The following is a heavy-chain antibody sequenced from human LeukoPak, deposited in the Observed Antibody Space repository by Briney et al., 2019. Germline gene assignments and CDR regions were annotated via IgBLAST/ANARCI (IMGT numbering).Heavy chain of an antibody. CDR1: GFTFSDST. D-gene: IGHD1-26*01. V-gene: IGHV3-73*01. Sequence: GGSLRLSCAASGFTFSDSTMHWVRQASGKGLEWVGRIRNKANNYATAYATSVKGRFTLSRDDSKNTAYLQMNSLKTEDTALYYRVRGAASGSYYGLGVWGQGATVTVSS. CDR2: IRNKANNYAT. CDR3: VRGAASGSYYGLGV. J-gene: IGHJ6*02.